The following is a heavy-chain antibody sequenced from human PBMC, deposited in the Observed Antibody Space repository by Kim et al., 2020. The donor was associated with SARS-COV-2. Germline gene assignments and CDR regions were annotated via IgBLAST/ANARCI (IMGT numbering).Heavy chain of an antibody. J-gene: IGHJ5*02. D-gene: IGHD6-13*01. CDR3: ARQGVDSSSWYQRWDSWFDP. CDR2: IYYSGST. V-gene: IGHV4-39*01. CDR1: GGSISSSSYY. Sequence: SETLSLTCTVSGGSISSSSYYWGWIRQPPGKGLEWIGSIYYSGSTYYNPSLKSRVTITVDTSKNQFSLKLSPVTAADTAVYYCARQGVDSSSWYQRWDSWFDPWGQGTLVTVSS.